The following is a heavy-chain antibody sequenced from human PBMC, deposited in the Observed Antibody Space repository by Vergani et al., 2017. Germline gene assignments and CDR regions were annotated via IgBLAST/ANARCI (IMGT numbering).Heavy chain of an antibody. CDR2: ITPFNGNT. V-gene: IGHV1-45*02. D-gene: IGHD2-2*01. J-gene: IGHJ5*02. CDR3: ALAESSTSCINSVCITPETGSWFDP. Sequence: QLAQSGAEVKKPGSSVKVSCKASGGTFSSNSISWVRQAPGQGLEWMGWITPFNGNTNYAQKFQDRVTITRDRSMSTAYMELSSLRSEDTAMYYCALAESSTSCINSVCITPETGSWFDPWGQGTLVTVSS. CDR1: GGTFSSNS.